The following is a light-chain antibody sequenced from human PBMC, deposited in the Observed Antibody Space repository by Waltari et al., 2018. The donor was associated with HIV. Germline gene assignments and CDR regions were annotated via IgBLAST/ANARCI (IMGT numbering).Light chain of an antibody. CDR2: EVS. V-gene: IGLV2-14*01. CDR3: TSYISSATPE. CDR1: SSAKY. Sequence: QSALTQPASVSGSPGQSITISCTGTSSAKYPPWYQHHPGKGPKVIIYEVSHRPSGVSNRFSGSQSGNTASLTISGLQPEDEAEYFCTSYISSATPEFGGGTKLTVL. J-gene: IGLJ3*02.